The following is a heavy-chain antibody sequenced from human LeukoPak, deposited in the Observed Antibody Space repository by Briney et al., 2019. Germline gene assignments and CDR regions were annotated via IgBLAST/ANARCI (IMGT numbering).Heavy chain of an antibody. D-gene: IGHD1-26*01. CDR2: ISGSGGST. CDR1: GFTFTSYS. J-gene: IGHJ4*02. CDR3: AKDPRSGSYAADY. V-gene: IGHV3-23*01. Sequence: GGSLRLSCAASGFTFTSYSMNWVRQAPGKGLEWVSAISGSGGSTYYADSVKGRFTISRDNSKNTLYLQMNSLRAEDTAVYYCAKDPRSGSYAADYWGQGTLVTVSS.